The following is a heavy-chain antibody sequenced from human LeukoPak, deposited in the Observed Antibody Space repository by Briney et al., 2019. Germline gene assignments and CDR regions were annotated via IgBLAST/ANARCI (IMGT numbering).Heavy chain of an antibody. CDR2: ISGSGGST. J-gene: IGHJ4*02. V-gene: IGHV3-23*01. CDR3: AKDLPLGGPAAQPGGFDY. CDR1: GFTFSSYA. D-gene: IGHD2-2*01. Sequence: GGSLRLSCAASGFTFSSYAMSWVRQAPGKGLEWVSAISGSGGSTYYADSVKGRFTISRDNSKNTLYLQMNSLRAEDTAVYYCAKDLPLGGPAAQPGGFDYWGQGTLVTVSS.